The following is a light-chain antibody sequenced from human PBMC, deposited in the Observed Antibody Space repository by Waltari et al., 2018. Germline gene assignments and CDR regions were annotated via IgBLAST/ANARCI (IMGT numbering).Light chain of an antibody. J-gene: IGKJ2*04. CDR2: GTS. Sequence: DIQMTQSRSSLSASVGDRLTITCRARQGIGHALGWYQQEPGQAPKRLTYGTSNLPTGVPARFSGNGSGTEFTLTISSLQPEDVATYYCLQHSAYRGSFGQGTKLDIK. CDR3: LQHSAYRGS. CDR1: QGIGHA. V-gene: IGKV1-17*01.